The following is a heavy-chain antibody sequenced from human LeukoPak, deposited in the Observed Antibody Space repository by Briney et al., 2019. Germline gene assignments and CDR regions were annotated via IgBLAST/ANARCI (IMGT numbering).Heavy chain of an antibody. CDR3: AKGGWYGDLEH. V-gene: IGHV3-23*01. D-gene: IGHD3-10*01. J-gene: IGHJ1*01. Sequence: GGSLRLSCEGSGFTFGNYGMTWVRHAPGRGLEWVANISGSGGSIYYADSVKDRFTISRDNDENTVSLQMNSLRVEDTAVYYCAKGGWYGDLEHWGQGTQVAVSS. CDR1: GFTFGNYG. CDR2: ISGSGGSI.